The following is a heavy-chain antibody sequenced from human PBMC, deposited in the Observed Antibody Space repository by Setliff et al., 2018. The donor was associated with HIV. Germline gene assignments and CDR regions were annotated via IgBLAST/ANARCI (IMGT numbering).Heavy chain of an antibody. CDR1: GGSISGYH. J-gene: IGHJ4*02. CDR2: IYTSRGT. CDR3: ARSPSYGSSWEYYFDY. D-gene: IGHD6-13*01. V-gene: IGHV4-4*09. Sequence: SETLSLTCTVSGGSISGYHWNWLRQTPGKGLEWIGYIYTSRGTNYNHSLRTRVIISVDTSNQFSLKLSSVTAADAAVYYCARSPSYGSSWEYYFDYWGQGILVTVSS.